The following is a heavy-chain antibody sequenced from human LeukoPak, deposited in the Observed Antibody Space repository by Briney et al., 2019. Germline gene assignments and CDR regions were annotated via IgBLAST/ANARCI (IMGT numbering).Heavy chain of an antibody. Sequence: GGSLRLSCAASGFTFSSYGMHWVRQAPGKGLEWVAFIRYDGSNKYYADSVKGRFTISRDNAKNSLYLQMNSLRAEDTAVYYCARYCGGDCPHAGNAFDIWGQGTMVTVSS. CDR1: GFTFSSYG. V-gene: IGHV3-30*02. CDR2: IRYDGSNK. CDR3: ARYCGGDCPHAGNAFDI. D-gene: IGHD2-21*02. J-gene: IGHJ3*02.